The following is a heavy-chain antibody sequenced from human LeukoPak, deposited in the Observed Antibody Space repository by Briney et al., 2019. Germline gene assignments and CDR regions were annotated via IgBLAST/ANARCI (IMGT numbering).Heavy chain of an antibody. Sequence: GGSLRLSCAASGFTFSSYSMNWVRQAPGKGLEWVSSISSSSSYIYYADSVEGRFTISRDNAKNSLYLQMNSLRAEDTAVYYCARAGEVDYGGNSGFYYWGQGTLVTVSS. D-gene: IGHD4-23*01. CDR3: ARAGEVDYGGNSGFYY. CDR2: ISSSSSYI. V-gene: IGHV3-21*01. CDR1: GFTFSSYS. J-gene: IGHJ4*02.